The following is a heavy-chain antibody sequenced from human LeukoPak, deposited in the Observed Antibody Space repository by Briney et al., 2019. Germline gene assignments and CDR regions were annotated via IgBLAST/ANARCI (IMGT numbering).Heavy chain of an antibody. CDR2: IIPILGTA. CDR1: GGTFSSYA. J-gene: IGHJ4*02. V-gene: IGHV1-69*13. CDR3: ARPRRDGAYFDY. D-gene: IGHD5-24*01. Sequence: SVKVSCKASGGTFSSYAISWVRQAPGQGLEWMGGIIPILGTANYAQKFQGRVTITADESTSTAYMELSSLRSEDTAVYYCARPRRDGAYFDYWGQGTLVTVSS.